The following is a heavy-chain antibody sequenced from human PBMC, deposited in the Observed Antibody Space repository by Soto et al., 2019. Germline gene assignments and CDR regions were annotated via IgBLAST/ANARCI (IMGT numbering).Heavy chain of an antibody. Sequence: SETLSLTCTVSGGSINNGDYYWSWIRQPPEKGLEWIGYIYYSGSTNYNPSLKSRVTISVDTSKNQFSLKLSSVTAADTAVYYCARVGGGWYTGGPFDYWGQGTLVTVSS. CDR1: GGSINNGDYY. CDR2: IYYSGST. CDR3: ARVGGGWYTGGPFDY. V-gene: IGHV4-61*08. J-gene: IGHJ4*02. D-gene: IGHD3-16*01.